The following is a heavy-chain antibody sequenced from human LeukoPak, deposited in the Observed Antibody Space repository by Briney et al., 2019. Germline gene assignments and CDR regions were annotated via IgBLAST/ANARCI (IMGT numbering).Heavy chain of an antibody. Sequence: SATLSLTCTVSGGSFSSNSYYCAWIRQPPGKGLEWIGSIYYSESTYYNPSLKSRVTISVDTSKNQFSLKLNSVTAADTAMYYCANTAASGYYYYMDVWGKGTTVTVSS. J-gene: IGHJ6*03. CDR1: GGSFSSNSYY. D-gene: IGHD3-10*01. CDR2: IYYSEST. CDR3: ANTAASGYYYYMDV. V-gene: IGHV4-39*07.